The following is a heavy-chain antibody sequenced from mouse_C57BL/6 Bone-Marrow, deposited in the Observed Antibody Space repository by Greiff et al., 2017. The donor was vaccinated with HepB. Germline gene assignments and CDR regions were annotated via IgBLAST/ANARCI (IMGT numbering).Heavy chain of an antibody. CDR2: INPSTGGT. D-gene: IGHD1-1*01. CDR1: GYSFTGYY. V-gene: IGHV1-42*01. CDR3: ARTLLRYGYYAMDY. J-gene: IGHJ4*01. Sequence: EVQLQQSGPELVKPGASVKISCKASGYSFTGYYMNWVKQSPEKSLEWIGEINPSTGGTTYNQKFKAKATLTVDKSSSTAYMQLKSLTSEDSAVYYCARTLLRYGYYAMDYWGQGTSVTVSS.